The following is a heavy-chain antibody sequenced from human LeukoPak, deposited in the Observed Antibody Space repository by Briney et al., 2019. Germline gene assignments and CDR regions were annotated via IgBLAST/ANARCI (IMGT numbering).Heavy chain of an antibody. Sequence: KASETLSLTCSVYGGSVSSGGYYWGWFRQPRGEGLEWSGYIYYSGSTNYNPSPKRRVPISVDTSKNQSSLKLSSVTAADTAVYYCARSSSRAYDGYWGHGTLGTASS. CDR1: GGSVSSGGYY. CDR3: ARSSSRAYDGY. CDR2: IYYSGST. V-gene: IGHV4-61*08. D-gene: IGHD3-3*01. J-gene: IGHJ4*01.